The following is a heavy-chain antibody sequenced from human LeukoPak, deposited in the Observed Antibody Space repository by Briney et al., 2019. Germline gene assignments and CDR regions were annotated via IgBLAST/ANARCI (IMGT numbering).Heavy chain of an antibody. J-gene: IGHJ6*03. V-gene: IGHV3-74*01. CDR1: GFTFSSYW. CDR3: ARDKPGSHYYVDV. D-gene: IGHD1-1*01. Sequence: GGSLRLSCAASGFTFSSYWMHWVRQAPGKGLEWVSRIHSDGSSTSYADFVKGRFTISRDNAKNTLYLQMNSLRAEDTAVYYRARDKPGSHYYVDVWGKGTTVTVSS. CDR2: IHSDGSST.